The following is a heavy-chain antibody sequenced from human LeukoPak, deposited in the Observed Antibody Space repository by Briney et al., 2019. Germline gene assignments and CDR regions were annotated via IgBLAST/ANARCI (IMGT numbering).Heavy chain of an antibody. CDR1: GFTFSSYA. CDR3: ARFGYSSSWSFNDY. CDR2: ISGIGGST. Sequence: GSLRLSCAASGFTFSSYAMHWVRQAPGKGLEYVSAISGIGGSTYYANSVKGRFTISRDNSKNTLYLQMGSLRAEDMAVYYCARFGYSSSWSFNDYWGQGTLVTVSS. V-gene: IGHV3-64*01. D-gene: IGHD6-13*01. J-gene: IGHJ4*02.